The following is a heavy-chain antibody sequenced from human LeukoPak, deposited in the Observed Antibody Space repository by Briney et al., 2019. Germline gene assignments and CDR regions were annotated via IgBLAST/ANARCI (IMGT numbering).Heavy chain of an antibody. Sequence: SETLSLTCTVSGGSMNSYYWSWIRQPAGKGVEWIGRIYGSGNTLYNPSLKSRATMSVDTSKKQFSLKLSSVTAADTAVYYCARDRNGNGATYFSYWGQGILVTVSS. D-gene: IGHD4/OR15-4a*01. J-gene: IGHJ4*02. CDR3: ARDRNGNGATYFSY. CDR2: IYGSGNT. V-gene: IGHV4-4*07. CDR1: GGSMNSYY.